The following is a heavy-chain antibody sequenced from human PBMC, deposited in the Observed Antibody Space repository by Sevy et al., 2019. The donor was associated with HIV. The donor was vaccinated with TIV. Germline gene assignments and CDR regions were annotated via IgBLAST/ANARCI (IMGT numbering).Heavy chain of an antibody. D-gene: IGHD3-22*01. CDR1: GFTFNIYA. V-gene: IGHV3-23*01. CDR3: AKRPYYYYNSDGHLVSSTDEADY. CDR2: VSGGGDGT. Sequence: GGSLRLSCAASGFTFNIYAMSWVRQAPGKGLEWLSAVSGGGDGTYYADSVEGRFTISGDNSRNTLYLQMNSLRAEDTAVYYCAKRPYYYYNSDGHLVSSTDEADYWGQGTLVTVSS. J-gene: IGHJ4*02.